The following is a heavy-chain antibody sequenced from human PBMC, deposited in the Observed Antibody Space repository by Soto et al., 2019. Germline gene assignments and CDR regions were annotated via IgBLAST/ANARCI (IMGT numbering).Heavy chain of an antibody. CDR1: GFTVSSNY. CDR3: ARVEGGERQLDGWHRSFDY. Sequence: EVQLVESGGGLVQPGGSLRLSCAASGFTVSSNYMSWVRQAPGKGLEWVSVIYSGGSTYYADYVKGRFTISRDNSKNTRYLQMNSLRAEDTAVYYFARVEGGERQLDGWHRSFDYWGQGTLVTVSS. J-gene: IGHJ4*02. V-gene: IGHV3-66*01. D-gene: IGHD6-6*01. CDR2: IYSGGST.